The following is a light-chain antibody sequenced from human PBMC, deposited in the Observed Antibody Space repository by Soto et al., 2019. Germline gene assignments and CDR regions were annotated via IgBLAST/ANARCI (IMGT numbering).Light chain of an antibody. V-gene: IGKV3-11*01. CDR2: DAS. CDR1: QSVSNF. CDR3: QQRRTWPPLT. J-gene: IGKJ4*01. Sequence: EIVLTQSPATLSLSPGERATLSCRASQSVSNFLAWYQQKPGQAPRLLIYDASTRATGIPARFSGSGSGTAFALTISSLEHDDFAVYYCQQRRTWPPLTFGGGTKVEIK.